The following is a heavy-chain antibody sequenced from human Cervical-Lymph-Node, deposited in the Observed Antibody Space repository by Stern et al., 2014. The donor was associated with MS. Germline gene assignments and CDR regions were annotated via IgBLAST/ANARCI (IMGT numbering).Heavy chain of an antibody. CDR2: ISLKTGSA. Sequence: QLVQSGAEVERPGASVKVSCKASGYTFTAYFLHWVRQAPGQGLEWMGWISLKTGSATYAQKLQGRVTMARDTSSNAGYVEVSRLRADDTAVYYCARERGSYSDYWGQGTLVAVSS. D-gene: IGHD1-26*01. CDR1: GYTFTAYF. CDR3: ARERGSYSDY. J-gene: IGHJ4*02. V-gene: IGHV1-2*02.